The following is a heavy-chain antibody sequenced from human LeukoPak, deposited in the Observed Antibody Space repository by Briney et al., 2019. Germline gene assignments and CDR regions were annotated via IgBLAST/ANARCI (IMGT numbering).Heavy chain of an antibody. J-gene: IGHJ4*02. CDR2: IYYSGST. CDR1: GGSISSYY. Sequence: SETLSLTCTVSGGSISSYYWSWIRQPPGKGLEWIGYIYYSGSTNYNPSLKSRVTISVDTSKNQFSLKLSSVTAADTAVYYCARGKTMQIDYWGQGTLVTVSS. CDR3: ARGKTMQIDY. V-gene: IGHV4-59*01.